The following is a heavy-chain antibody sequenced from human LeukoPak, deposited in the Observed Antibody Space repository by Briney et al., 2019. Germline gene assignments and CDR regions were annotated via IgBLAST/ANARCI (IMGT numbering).Heavy chain of an antibody. CDR1: GYTLTELS. CDR2: FDPEDGEA. V-gene: IGHV1-24*01. Sequence: GASVKVSCKVSGYTLTELSIHWVRQAPGKGLEWMGAFDPEDGEAVYAQKFQGRVTMTEDTSTDTAYMELTNLRSEDTAVYYCATVRLNWNNVYWGQGTLITVSS. D-gene: IGHD1/OR15-1a*01. CDR3: ATVRLNWNNVY. J-gene: IGHJ4*02.